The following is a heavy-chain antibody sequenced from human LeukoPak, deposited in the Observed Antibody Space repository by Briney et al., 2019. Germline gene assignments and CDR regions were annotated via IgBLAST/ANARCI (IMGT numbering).Heavy chain of an antibody. D-gene: IGHD2-21*02. J-gene: IGHJ4*02. V-gene: IGHV3-15*01. Sequence: PGGSLRLSCAASGFTFNNAWMTWVRQAPGKGLEWVGRIKSRTDGGTTDYVAPVKGRFTISRDDSKNTVYLQMESLKTEDSAVYYCTTAPECGGDCYFYWGQGTLVTVSS. CDR1: GFTFNNAW. CDR3: TTAPECGGDCYFY. CDR2: IKSRTDGGTT.